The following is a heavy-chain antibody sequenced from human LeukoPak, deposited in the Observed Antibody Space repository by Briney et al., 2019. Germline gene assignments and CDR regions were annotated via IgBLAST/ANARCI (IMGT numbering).Heavy chain of an antibody. D-gene: IGHD3-22*01. CDR2: IYPGDSDT. V-gene: IGHV5-51*01. J-gene: IGHJ3*02. Sequence: GESLKISCKGSGYSFTSYWIGWVCQMPGKGLEWMGIIYPGDSDTRYSPSFQGQVTISADKSISTAYLQWSSLKASDTAMYYCARKTYYYDSSGYPLSAFDIWGQGTMVTVSS. CDR3: ARKTYYYDSSGYPLSAFDI. CDR1: GYSFTSYW.